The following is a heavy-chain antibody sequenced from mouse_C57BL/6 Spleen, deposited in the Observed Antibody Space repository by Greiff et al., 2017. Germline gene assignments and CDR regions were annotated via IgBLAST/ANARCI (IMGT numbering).Heavy chain of an antibody. V-gene: IGHV2-6-1*01. J-gene: IGHJ4*01. Sequence: VKLMESGPGLVAPSQSLSITCTVSGFSLTSYGVHWVRQPPGKGLEWLVVIWSDGSTTYNSALKSRLSISKDNSKSQVFLKMNSLQTDDTAMYYCARQGYGYDEEYYAMDYWGQGTSVTVSS. CDR2: IWSDGST. CDR1: GFSLTSYG. D-gene: IGHD2-2*01. CDR3: ARQGYGYDEEYYAMDY.